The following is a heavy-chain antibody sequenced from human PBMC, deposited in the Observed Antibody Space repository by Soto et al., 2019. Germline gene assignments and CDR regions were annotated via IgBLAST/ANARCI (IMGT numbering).Heavy chain of an antibody. V-gene: IGHV3-30*18. CDR1: GFTFTSYA. CDR3: AKDHFGSGYYGMDV. CDR2: ISYDGSNK. D-gene: IGHD3-10*01. J-gene: IGHJ6*02. Sequence: QVQLVESGGGVVQPERSLRLSCAASGFTFTSYAMHWVRQAPGKGLEWVAVISYDGSNKYYADSVKGRFTISRDNSKNTLYLQMNSLRAEDTAVYYCAKDHFGSGYYGMDVWGQGTTVTVSS.